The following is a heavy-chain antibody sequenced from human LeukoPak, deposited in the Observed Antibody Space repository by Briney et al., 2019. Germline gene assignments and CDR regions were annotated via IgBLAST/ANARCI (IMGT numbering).Heavy chain of an antibody. V-gene: IGHV3-21*01. CDR3: ARAPLRYFDWLSYYFDY. J-gene: IGHJ4*02. Sequence: GGSLRLSCAASGFSFSSYTMNWVRQAPGKGLEWVSCISRSSNYIYYADSVKGRFTISRDNAKKSLFLQMNSLRAEDTAVYYCARAPLRYFDWLSYYFDYWGQGTLVTVSS. CDR1: GFSFSSYT. D-gene: IGHD3-9*01. CDR2: ISRSSNYI.